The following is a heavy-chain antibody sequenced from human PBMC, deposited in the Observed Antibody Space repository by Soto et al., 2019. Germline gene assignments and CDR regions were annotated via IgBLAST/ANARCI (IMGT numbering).Heavy chain of an antibody. V-gene: IGHV4-30-4*01. D-gene: IGHD5-18*01. CDR3: ARGTAILFYYFDY. CDR1: GGSISSGNYY. CDR2: MYYRAIP. Sequence: SETLPLTCSVSGGSISSGNYYWSWLRQSPGKGLEWIGYMYYRAIPYYNPSLKSRVTISVDVSKNQFSLNMTSVTAADTAVYYCARGTAILFYYFDYWGQGSLVTVSS. J-gene: IGHJ4*02.